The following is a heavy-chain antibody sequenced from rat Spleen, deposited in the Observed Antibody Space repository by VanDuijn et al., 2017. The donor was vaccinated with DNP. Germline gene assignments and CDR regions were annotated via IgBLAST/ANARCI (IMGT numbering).Heavy chain of an antibody. CDR3: AITGSY. J-gene: IGHJ2*01. V-gene: IGHV5-58*01. CDR2: INPDGGST. CDR1: GFTFSSYW. Sequence: EVQLVETGGGLVQSGRSLKLSCIASGFTFSSYWMFWVRQAPGEGLEWIASINPDGGSTYYRDSVKGRFTVSRDNAKSTLYLQMDSLRSEDTATYYCAITGSYWGQGVMVTVSS. D-gene: IGHD5-1*01.